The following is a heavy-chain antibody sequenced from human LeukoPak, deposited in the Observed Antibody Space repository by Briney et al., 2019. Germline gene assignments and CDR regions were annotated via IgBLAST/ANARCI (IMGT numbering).Heavy chain of an antibody. CDR1: GGSISSGSYY. D-gene: IGHD3-3*01. CDR2: IYSSGST. Sequence: SQTLSLTCTVSGGSISSGSYYWSWIRQPAGKGLEWIGRIYSSGSTNYNPSLKSRVTISVDTSKNQFSLKLSSVTAADTAVYYCARGGYDFWSGYFWAFDIWGQGTMVTVSS. J-gene: IGHJ3*02. CDR3: ARGGYDFWSGYFWAFDI. V-gene: IGHV4-61*02.